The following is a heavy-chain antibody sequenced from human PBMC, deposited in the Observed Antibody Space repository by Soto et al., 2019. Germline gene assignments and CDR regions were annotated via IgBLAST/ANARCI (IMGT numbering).Heavy chain of an antibody. CDR3: AREGNYDFWNGYYTPPNKGLNLFDP. CDR1: GGAVSSGGYY. J-gene: IGHJ5*02. V-gene: IGHV4-61*08. CDR2: VYSSGST. D-gene: IGHD3-3*01. Sequence: SETLSLTCTVSGGAVSSGGYYWGWIRQPPGKGLEWIGNVYSSGSTNYNPSPKSRVTMSVDTSKNQFSLRLSSVTAADTAVYYCAREGNYDFWNGYYTPPNKGLNLFDPWGQVSLVTVSS.